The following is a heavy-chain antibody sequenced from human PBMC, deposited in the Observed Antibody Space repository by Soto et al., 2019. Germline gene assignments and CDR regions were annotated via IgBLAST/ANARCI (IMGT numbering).Heavy chain of an antibody. D-gene: IGHD3-10*01. Sequence: PGESLKISCSVYGYTFTTYWIAWVRQMPGRGLERMGRIDPSDSYTNYSPSFQGHVTVSVDKSINTAYLQWTSLKASDTAVYYCGRHFGMSDEGDCWGQGTMVTVSS. CDR2: IDPSDSYT. CDR3: GRHFGMSDEGDC. J-gene: IGHJ4*02. CDR1: GYTFTTYW. V-gene: IGHV5-10-1*01.